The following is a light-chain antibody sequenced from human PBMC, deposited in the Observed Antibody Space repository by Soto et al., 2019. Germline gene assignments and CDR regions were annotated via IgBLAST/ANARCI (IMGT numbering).Light chain of an antibody. J-gene: IGLJ1*01. CDR2: DVS. V-gene: IGLV2-14*01. Sequence: QSVLPQPASGSGSPGQSITISCTGTSSDVGGYNYVSWYQQHPGKAPKLMIYDVSNRPSGVSNRFSGSKSGNTASLTISGLQAEDEADYYCSSYTSSSTPFVFGTG. CDR3: SSYTSSSTPFV. CDR1: SSDVGGYNY.